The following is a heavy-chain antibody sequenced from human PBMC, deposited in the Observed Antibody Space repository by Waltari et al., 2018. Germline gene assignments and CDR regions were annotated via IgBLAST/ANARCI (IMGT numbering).Heavy chain of an antibody. D-gene: IGHD7-27*01. J-gene: IGHJ4*02. CDR1: GVTFSSYW. CDR2: IKQDESEQ. V-gene: IGHV3-7*01. Sequence: VQLVESGGGLVQPGGALRLSCAASGVTFSSYWMSWARQAPGKGLEGVADIKQDESEQYYVDSVKGRFAISRDNAKNSLYLQMNSLRAEDTAVYYCARVSSKLGFDYWRQRPLLTVSS. CDR3: ARVSSKLGFDY.